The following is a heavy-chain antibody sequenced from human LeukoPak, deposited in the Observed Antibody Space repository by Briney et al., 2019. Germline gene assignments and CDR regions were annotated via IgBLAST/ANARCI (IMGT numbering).Heavy chain of an antibody. CDR3: ARGGGRYYDFWSGYPTLDY. CDR2: IYYSGST. V-gene: IGHV4-39*07. Sequence: SETLSLTCTVSGGSISSSSYYWGWIRQPPGKGLEWIGSIYYSGSTNYNPSLKSRVTISVDTSKNQFSLKLSSVTAADTAVYYCARGGGRYYDFWSGYPTLDYWGQGTLVTVSS. J-gene: IGHJ4*02. D-gene: IGHD3-3*01. CDR1: GGSISSSSYY.